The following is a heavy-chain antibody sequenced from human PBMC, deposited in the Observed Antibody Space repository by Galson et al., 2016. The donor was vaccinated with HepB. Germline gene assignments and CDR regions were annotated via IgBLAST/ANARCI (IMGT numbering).Heavy chain of an antibody. Sequence: SLRLSCAASGFTFITFRNAWMIWVRQAPGKGLEWVGRIYSKADGGTIDYAAPVKGRFIISRDDSQNTLYLQMNSLRTEDTAIYYWTVGSYFYGSASMGPWGQGTLVTVSS. V-gene: IGHV3-15*01. J-gene: IGHJ5*02. CDR3: TVGSYFYGSASMGP. CDR1: GFTFITFRNAW. D-gene: IGHD3-10*01. CDR2: IYSKADGGTI.